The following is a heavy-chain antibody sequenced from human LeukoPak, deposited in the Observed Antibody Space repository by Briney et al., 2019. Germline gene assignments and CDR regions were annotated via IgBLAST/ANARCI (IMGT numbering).Heavy chain of an antibody. CDR2: ISGSGGST. V-gene: IGHV3-23*01. CDR1: GFTFSSYA. D-gene: IGHD2-2*01. J-gene: IGHJ4*02. CDR3: AKLPYCSSTSCYEYYFDY. Sequence: PGGSLRLSCAASGFTFSSYAMSWVRQAPGKGLEWVSAISGSGGSTYYADSVKGRFTISRDNSKNMLYLQMNSLRAEDTAVYYCAKLPYCSSTSCYEYYFDYWGQGTLVTVSS.